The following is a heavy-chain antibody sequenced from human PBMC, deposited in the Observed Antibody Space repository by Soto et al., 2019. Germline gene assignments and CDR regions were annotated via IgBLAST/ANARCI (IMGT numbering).Heavy chain of an antibody. CDR2: ISGSGGRT. CDR3: AKDQGPRARAFGI. V-gene: IGHV3-23*01. J-gene: IGHJ3*02. Sequence: GGSLRLSCAASGFTFSSYAMNWVRQAPGKGLEWVSAISGSGGRTYYADSVKGRFTISSDSSKNTLYLQMNSLRAEDTAVYYCAKDQGPRARAFGIWGQGTMVTVSS. CDR1: GFTFSSYA.